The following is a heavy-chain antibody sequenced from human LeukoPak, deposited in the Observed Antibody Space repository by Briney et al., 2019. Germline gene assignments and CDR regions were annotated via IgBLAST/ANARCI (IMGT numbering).Heavy chain of an antibody. J-gene: IGHJ4*02. CDR3: ARRGYSDSSGYDY. CDR1: GFTFSTYG. Sequence: GGTLRLSCAASGFTFSTYGMSWVRQAPGKGLEWVSGISGSGGSKYYADSVKGRFTISRDNSKNTLYLQMNSLRAEDTAIYYCARRGYSDSSGYDYWGQGTLVTVSS. D-gene: IGHD3-22*01. V-gene: IGHV3-23*01. CDR2: ISGSGGSK.